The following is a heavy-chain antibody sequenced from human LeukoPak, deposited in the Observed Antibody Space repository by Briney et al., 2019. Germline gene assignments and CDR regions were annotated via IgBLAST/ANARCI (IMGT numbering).Heavy chain of an antibody. V-gene: IGHV1-46*01. CDR2: INPSGGST. CDR1: GYTFTSYY. CDR3: ARADYDILTDYPTHPFDY. J-gene: IGHJ4*02. D-gene: IGHD3-9*01. Sequence: ASVKVSCKASGYTFTSYYMHWVRQAPGQGLEWMGIINPSGGSTSYAQKFQGRVTMTRDTSTSTVYMELSSLRSEDTAVYYCARADYDILTDYPTHPFDYWGQGTLVTVSS.